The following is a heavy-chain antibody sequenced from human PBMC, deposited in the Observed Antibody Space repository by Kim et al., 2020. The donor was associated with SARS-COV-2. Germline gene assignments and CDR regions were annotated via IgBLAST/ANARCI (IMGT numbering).Heavy chain of an antibody. CDR2: INPSGGST. J-gene: IGHJ6*02. D-gene: IGHD3-9*01. Sequence: ASVRVYCKASGYTFTSYYMHWVRQAPGQGLEWMGIINPSGGSTSYAQKFQGRVTMTRDTSTSTVYMELSSLRSEDTAVYYCARLGLGILTGYPYYGMDVWGQGSTGTVSS. V-gene: IGHV1-46*01. CDR3: ARLGLGILTGYPYYGMDV. CDR1: GYTFTSYY.